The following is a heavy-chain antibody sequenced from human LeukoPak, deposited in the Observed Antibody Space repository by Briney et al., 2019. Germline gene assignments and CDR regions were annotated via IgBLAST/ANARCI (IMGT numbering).Heavy chain of an antibody. CDR3: ARENMITFGGVIVRDAFDI. Sequence: PGGSLRLSCAASGFTFSDYYMSWIRQAPGKGLEWVSYISSSGSTIYYADSVKGRFTISRDNAKNSLYLQMNSLRAEDTAVYYCARENMITFGGVIVRDAFDIWGQGTMVTVSS. CDR1: GFTFSDYY. D-gene: IGHD3-16*02. J-gene: IGHJ3*02. CDR2: ISSSGSTI. V-gene: IGHV3-11*01.